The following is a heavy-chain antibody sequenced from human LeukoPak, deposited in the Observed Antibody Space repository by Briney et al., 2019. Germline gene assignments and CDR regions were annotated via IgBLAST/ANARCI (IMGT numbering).Heavy chain of an antibody. J-gene: IGHJ4*02. CDR2: IIPIFGTA. Sequence: ASVKVSCKASGGTFSSYAISWVRQAPGQGLEWMGRIIPIFGTANYAQKFQGRVTITTGESTSTAYMELSSLRSEDTAVYYCASGSSPPSYFDYWGQGILVTVSS. V-gene: IGHV1-69*05. CDR3: ASGSSPPSYFDY. CDR1: GGTFSSYA. D-gene: IGHD2-15*01.